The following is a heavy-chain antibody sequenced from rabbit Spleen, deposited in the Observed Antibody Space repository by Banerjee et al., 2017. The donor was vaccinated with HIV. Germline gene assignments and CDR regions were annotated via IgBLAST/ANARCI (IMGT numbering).Heavy chain of an antibody. CDR2: IDTGSSGST. CDR3: ARDVDTIYFRFSL. CDR1: GFSFNSGDD. Sequence: QQLVESGGGLVKPGASLTLTCEASGFSFNSGDDMCWVRQAPGKGLEWIACIDTGSSGSTYYGSWAKGRFTISETSSTTVTLQMTSLTAADTATYFCARDVDTIYFRFSLWGPGTLVTVS. J-gene: IGHJ4*01. V-gene: IGHV1S40*01. D-gene: IGHD1-1*01.